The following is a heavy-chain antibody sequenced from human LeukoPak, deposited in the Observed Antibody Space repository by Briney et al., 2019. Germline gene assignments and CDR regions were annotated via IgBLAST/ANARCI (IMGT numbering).Heavy chain of an antibody. V-gene: IGHV1-24*01. D-gene: IGHD6-13*01. CDR2: FDPEDGET. CDR1: GYTLTELS. Sequence: ASVKVSCKVSGYTLTELSMHWVRQAPGKGLEWMGGFDPEDGETIYAQKFQGRVTMTEDTSTDTAYMELSSLRSEDAAVYYCARDPGIAAAGTWFDPWGQGTLVTVSS. CDR3: ARDPGIAAAGTWFDP. J-gene: IGHJ5*02.